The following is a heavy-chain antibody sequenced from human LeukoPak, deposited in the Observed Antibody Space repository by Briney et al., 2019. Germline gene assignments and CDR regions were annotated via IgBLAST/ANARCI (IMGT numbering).Heavy chain of an antibody. CDR2: ISSSGDNT. V-gene: IGHV3-23*01. J-gene: IGHJ4*02. CDR1: GFTFNAYA. CDR3: PNGSVNYDILTGSYFDY. Sequence: PGGSLRLSCAASGFTFNAYAMNWVRQAPGKGLEWVSSISSSGDNTYYADSVKGRFTISRDNSKNTLFLKMNTLRAEATAVYYSPNGSVNYDILTGSYFDYWGQGTLVTVSS. D-gene: IGHD3-9*01.